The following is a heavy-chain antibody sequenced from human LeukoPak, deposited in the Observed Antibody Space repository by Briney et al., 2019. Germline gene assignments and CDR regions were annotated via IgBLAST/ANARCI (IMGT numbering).Heavy chain of an antibody. Sequence: GGSLRLSCAASGFSFSFYWMHWVRQAPGKGLGWVSRINSDGSSTSYADSVKGRFTISRDNAKNTLYLQMNSLRAEDTAVYYCARGRYGVVLDWFDPWGQGTLVTVSS. CDR2: INSDGSST. D-gene: IGHD5/OR15-5a*01. CDR1: GFSFSFYW. J-gene: IGHJ5*02. CDR3: ARGRYGVVLDWFDP. V-gene: IGHV3-74*01.